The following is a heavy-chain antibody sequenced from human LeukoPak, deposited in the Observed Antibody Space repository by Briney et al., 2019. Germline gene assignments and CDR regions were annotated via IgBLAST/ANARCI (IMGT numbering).Heavy chain of an antibody. V-gene: IGHV3-23*01. Sequence: GGSLRLSCAASGFTFSSYAMSWVRQAPGKGLEWVSGFSGGDGSTSYADAVKGRFTISRDNSKNTLYLQMNSLRAEDTAVYYCAKGKVVPATIYDYWGQGTLVTVSS. D-gene: IGHD2-2*02. J-gene: IGHJ4*02. CDR2: FSGGDGST. CDR1: GFTFSSYA. CDR3: AKGKVVPATIYDY.